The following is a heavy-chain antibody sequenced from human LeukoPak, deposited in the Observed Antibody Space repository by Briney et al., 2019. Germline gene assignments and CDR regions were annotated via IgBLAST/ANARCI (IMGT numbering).Heavy chain of an antibody. J-gene: IGHJ4*02. D-gene: IGHD1-26*01. CDR1: GFTFSNAW. V-gene: IGHV3-15*01. Sequence: GGSLRLSCAASGFTFSNAWMSWVRQAPGKGLEWVGRVTIRTDGGTTDYAAAVKGRFTISRDDSIDTLYLQMNSLRTEDTAVYYCTTERGYSGSRIFDYWGQGSLVTVSS. CDR3: TTERGYSGSRIFDY. CDR2: VTIRTDGGTT.